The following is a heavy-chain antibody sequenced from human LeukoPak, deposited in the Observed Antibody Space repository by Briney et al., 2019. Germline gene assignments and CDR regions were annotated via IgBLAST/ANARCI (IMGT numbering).Heavy chain of an antibody. V-gene: IGHV3-30-3*01. D-gene: IGHD4-17*01. CDR3: ARDRGDYD. J-gene: IGHJ4*02. Sequence: QAGGSLRLSCAASGFTFSSYAMHWVRQAPGKGLEWVAVISYDGSNKYYADSVKGRFTISRDNSKNTLYLQMNSLRAEDTAVYYCARDRGDYDWGQGTLVTVSS. CDR1: GFTFSSYA. CDR2: ISYDGSNK.